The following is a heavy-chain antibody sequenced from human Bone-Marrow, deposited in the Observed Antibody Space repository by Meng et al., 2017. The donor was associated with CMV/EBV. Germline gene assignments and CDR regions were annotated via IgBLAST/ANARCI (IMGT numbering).Heavy chain of an antibody. J-gene: IGHJ4*02. Sequence: GESLKISCVASGFTFSHYAMNWVRQAPGKGLEWISYINTASSFIDYADSVRGRFTIYRDNARNSLYLELNSLTAEDTAVYYCARDSIHCSSTSCYIDYWGQGTLVTVSS. CDR2: INTASSFI. CDR1: GFTFSHYA. D-gene: IGHD2-2*01. CDR3: ARDSIHCSSTSCYIDY. V-gene: IGHV3-21*05.